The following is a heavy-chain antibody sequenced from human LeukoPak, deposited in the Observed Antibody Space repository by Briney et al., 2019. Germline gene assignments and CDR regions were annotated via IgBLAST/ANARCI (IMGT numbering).Heavy chain of an antibody. Sequence: RGAPRHSRAPSVVTFRGYWMRAVRAGPRGRLESVANIKQDGSEKFYVDSAKGRFTIARDNAKNSLYLQMNSLRAEDTAVYYCARWNSRYQYDSSGYPDYWGQGTLVTVSS. CDR1: VVTFRGYW. CDR3: ARWNSRYQYDSSGYPDY. D-gene: IGHD3-22*01. V-gene: IGHV3-7*01. CDR2: IKQDGSEK. J-gene: IGHJ4*02.